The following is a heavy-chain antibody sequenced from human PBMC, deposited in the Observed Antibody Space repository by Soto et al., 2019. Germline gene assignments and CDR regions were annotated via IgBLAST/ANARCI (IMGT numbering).Heavy chain of an antibody. CDR1: RGSISSGGYF. V-gene: IGHV4-31*03. D-gene: IGHD6-6*01. J-gene: IGHJ6*02. CDR2: IYYSGST. Sequence: QVQLQESGPGLVKPSQTLSLTCTVSRGSISSGGYFWSWIRQHPGKGLEWIGFIYYSGSTYYNPSLKSRVTISVDTSKNQFSLKLSSVTAADTAVYYCAREGAAPYYYYGMDVWGQGTTVTVSS. CDR3: AREGAAPYYYYGMDV.